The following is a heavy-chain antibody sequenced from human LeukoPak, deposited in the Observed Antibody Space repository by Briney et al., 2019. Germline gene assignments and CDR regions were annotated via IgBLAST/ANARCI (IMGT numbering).Heavy chain of an antibody. Sequence: GGSLRLSCAASGFTFSSYAMSWVRQALGKGLEWVSAISGSGGSTYYADSVKGRFSISRDNSKNTLYLQMNSLRAEDTAVYYCAKDPGYQLLSPSRGRGASAAFDIWGQGTMVTVSS. J-gene: IGHJ3*02. CDR2: ISGSGGST. V-gene: IGHV3-23*01. CDR1: GFTFSSYA. CDR3: AKDPGYQLLSPSRGRGASAAFDI. D-gene: IGHD2-2*01.